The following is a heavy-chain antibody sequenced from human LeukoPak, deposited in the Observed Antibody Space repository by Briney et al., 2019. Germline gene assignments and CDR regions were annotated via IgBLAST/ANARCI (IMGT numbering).Heavy chain of an antibody. CDR1: GLALRNYH. V-gene: IGHV3-69-1*02. CDR2: IHETGDS. Sequence: GGFLRLSCVGSGLALRNYHVTWVRQAPGKGLEWVADIHETGDSHYADSVKGRFTISRENAKNSVYLQMNSLRADDTAVYYCAATGRWGQGPLVAVSS. J-gene: IGHJ4*02. CDR3: AATGR.